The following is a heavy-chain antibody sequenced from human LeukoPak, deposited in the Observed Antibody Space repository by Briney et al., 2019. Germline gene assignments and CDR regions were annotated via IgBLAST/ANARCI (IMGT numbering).Heavy chain of an antibody. CDR2: ISDSDGNT. D-gene: IGHD3-16*02. V-gene: IGHV3-23*01. CDR1: GFTFSSYA. CDR3: ASDLIGRLGELSLFYDY. J-gene: IGHJ4*02. Sequence: GGSLRLSCAASGFTFSSYAMSWVRQAPGKGLEWVSAISDSDGNTYYADSVKGRFTISRDNAKNSLYLQMNSLRAEDTAVYYCASDLIGRLGELSLFYDYWGQGTLVTVSS.